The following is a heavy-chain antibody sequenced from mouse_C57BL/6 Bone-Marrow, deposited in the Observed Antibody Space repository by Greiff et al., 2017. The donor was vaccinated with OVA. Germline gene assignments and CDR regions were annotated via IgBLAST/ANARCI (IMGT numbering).Heavy chain of an antibody. J-gene: IGHJ2*01. D-gene: IGHD1-1*01. V-gene: IGHV7-3*01. CDR3: ARYKGSVAVDYFDY. Sequence: DVKLVESGGGLVQPGDSLSLSCAASGFTFTTYYMSWVRQPPGKALEWLAFIGNKPNGSTTEYSASVKGRFTFSRDNSQSILDLQMNALRAEDSATYYGARYKGSVAVDYFDYWGQGTALTVSS. CDR1: GFTFTTYY. CDR2: IGNKPNGSTT.